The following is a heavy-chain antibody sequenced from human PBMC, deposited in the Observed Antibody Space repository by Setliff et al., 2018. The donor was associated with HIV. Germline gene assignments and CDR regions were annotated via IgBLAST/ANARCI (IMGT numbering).Heavy chain of an antibody. D-gene: IGHD3-22*01. CDR1: GGSISSGGYY. J-gene: IGHJ5*01. CDR2: IYYSGST. V-gene: IGHV4-31*03. CDR3: AMLDTSDYFRNNWFDS. Sequence: SETLSLTCTVSGGSISSGGYYWSWIRQHPGKGLEWIGYIYYSGSTYYNPSLKSRVTMSVDTSKNQFSLKLSSVTAADTAVYYCAMLDTSDYFRNNWFDSWGQGTLVTVSS.